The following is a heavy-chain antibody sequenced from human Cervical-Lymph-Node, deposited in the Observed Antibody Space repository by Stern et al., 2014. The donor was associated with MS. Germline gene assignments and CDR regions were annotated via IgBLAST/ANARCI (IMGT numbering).Heavy chain of an antibody. Sequence: VHLVESGPEVKKPGASVKVSCKASGYTFSNFGISWVRQAPGQGLEWMGWIGAFNGNTKYARKLQGRVTMTTDTSTRTAYMELTSLASDDTAVYYCARDGHYATTYFDHWGQGTLVTVSS. D-gene: IGHD2-8*01. CDR3: ARDGHYATTYFDH. J-gene: IGHJ4*02. CDR1: GYTFSNFG. V-gene: IGHV1-18*01. CDR2: IGAFNGNT.